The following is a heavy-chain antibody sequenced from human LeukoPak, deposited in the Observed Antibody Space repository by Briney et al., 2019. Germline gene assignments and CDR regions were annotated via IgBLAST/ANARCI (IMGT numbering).Heavy chain of an antibody. V-gene: IGHV3-53*01. D-gene: IGHD3-10*01. CDR2: IYSGGST. CDR3: ARDRGYYYYYMDV. J-gene: IGHJ6*03. CDR1: GFTVSSNY. Sequence: GGSLRLSCAASGFTVSSNYMSWVRQAPGKGLAWVSFIYSGGSTYYADSVKGRFTISRDNSKNTLYLQMNSLRAEDTAVYYCARDRGYYYYYMDVWGKGTTVTVSS.